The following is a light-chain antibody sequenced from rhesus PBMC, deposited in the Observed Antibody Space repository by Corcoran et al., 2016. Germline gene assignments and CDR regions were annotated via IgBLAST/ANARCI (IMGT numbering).Light chain of an antibody. CDR1: QGISNW. Sequence: DIQMTQSPSSLSASVGDRVTITCRASQGISNWLAWYQQNPGKAPKILVYRASTLETGVPSRFSGIGSGTDVTLTISSLQPEDIATYYCQQHDNSPLTFGGGTKVEIK. CDR2: RAS. CDR3: QQHDNSPLT. J-gene: IGKJ4*01. V-gene: IGKV1-69*01.